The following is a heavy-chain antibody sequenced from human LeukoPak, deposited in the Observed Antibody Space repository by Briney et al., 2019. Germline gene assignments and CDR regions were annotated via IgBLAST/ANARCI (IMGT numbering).Heavy chain of an antibody. J-gene: IGHJ4*02. CDR1: GYTFTGYY. Sequence: ASVKVSCKASGYTFTGYYMHWVRQAPGQGLEWMGWINPNSGGTNYAQKFQGRVTMTRDTSISTAYMELSRLRSDDTAVYCCASLSTVTTRDFDYWGQGTLVTVSS. CDR3: ASLSTVTTRDFDY. CDR2: INPNSGGT. D-gene: IGHD4-17*01. V-gene: IGHV1-2*02.